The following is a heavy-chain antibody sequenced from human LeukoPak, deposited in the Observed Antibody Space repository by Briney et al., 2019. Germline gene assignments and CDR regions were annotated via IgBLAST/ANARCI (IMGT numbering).Heavy chain of an antibody. CDR2: INHSGST. J-gene: IGHJ6*03. CDR1: GGSFSGYC. V-gene: IGHV4-34*01. Sequence: SETLSLTCAVYGGSFSGYCWSWIRQPPGKGLEWIGEINHSGSTNYNPSLKRRVTISVDTSKNQFSLKLSSVTATDTAVYYCARGFGVLYYYYYYMDVWGKGTTVTVSS. D-gene: IGHD3-3*01. CDR3: ARGFGVLYYYYYYMDV.